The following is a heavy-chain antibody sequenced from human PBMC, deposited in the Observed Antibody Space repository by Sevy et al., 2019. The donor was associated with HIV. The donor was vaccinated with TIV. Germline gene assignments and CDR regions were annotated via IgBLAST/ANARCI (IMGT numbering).Heavy chain of an antibody. J-gene: IGHJ4*02. CDR3: ARDLCSGGSCYSGFPDY. CDR1: GFTFSSYS. CDR2: ISNSSSYI. D-gene: IGHD2-15*01. V-gene: IGHV3-21*01. Sequence: GGSLRLSCAASGFTFSSYSMNWVRQAPGKGLEWVSSISNSSSYIYYSDSVKGRFTISRDNAKNSLYLQMNSLRAEDTAVYYCARDLCSGGSCYSGFPDYWGQGTLVTVSS.